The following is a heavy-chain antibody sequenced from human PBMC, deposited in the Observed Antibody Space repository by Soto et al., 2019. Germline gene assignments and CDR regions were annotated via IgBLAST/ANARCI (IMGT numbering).Heavy chain of an antibody. J-gene: IGHJ4*02. CDR2: INKDGSEK. V-gene: IGHV3-7*05. CDR1: GFTVSGYW. Sequence: GGSLRLSCAASGFTVSGYWMSWVRQAPGKGLEWVANINKDGSEKYYVDSVKGRFTISRDNANNSLYLQMNSLRVEDTAVYYCARGPHNWGQGTLVTVSS. CDR3: ARGPHN.